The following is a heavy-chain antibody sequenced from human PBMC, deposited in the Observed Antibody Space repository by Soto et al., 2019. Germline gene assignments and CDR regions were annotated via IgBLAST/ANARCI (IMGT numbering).Heavy chain of an antibody. CDR1: GASLSDYS. V-gene: IGHV4-34*02. D-gene: IGHD5-12*01. J-gene: IGHJ4*02. CDR2: INHGRST. Sequence: QVQIRQWGAGLLKPSETLSLRCAVYGASLSDYSWSWIRQSPDKGLEWIGEINHGRSTKYNPSLKSRVTISADTSKNQVSLLLTSASAADTAVYRCARGGGKSGYFFDYWGRGTLVTVSS. CDR3: ARGGGKSGYFFDY.